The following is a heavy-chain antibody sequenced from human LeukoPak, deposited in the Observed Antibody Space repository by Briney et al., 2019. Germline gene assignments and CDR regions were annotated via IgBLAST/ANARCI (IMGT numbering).Heavy chain of an antibody. V-gene: IGHV4-38-2*02. CDR2: IYHSGST. Sequence: SETLSLTCTVSGYSISSGYYWGWIRQPPGKGLEWIGSIYHSGSTYYNPSLKSRVTISVDTSKNQFSLKLSSVTAADTAVYYCARVREDDSSGKEGYFDYWGQGTLVTVSS. CDR3: ARVREDDSSGKEGYFDY. J-gene: IGHJ4*02. D-gene: IGHD3-22*01. CDR1: GYSISSGYY.